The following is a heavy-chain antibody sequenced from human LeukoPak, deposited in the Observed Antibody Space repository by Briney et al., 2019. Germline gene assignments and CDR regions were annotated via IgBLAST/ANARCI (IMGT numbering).Heavy chain of an antibody. CDR3: ARYSSSWYGNDY. CDR2: ISAYNGNT. V-gene: IGHV1-18*01. J-gene: IGHJ4*02. D-gene: IGHD6-13*01. CDR1: GYTFTSYG. Sequence: ASVKVSCKASGYTFTSYGISWVRQAPGQGLEWMGGISAYNGNTNYAQKLQGRVTMTTDTSTRTAYMELRSLRSDDTAVYYCARYSSSWYGNDYWGQGTLVTVSS.